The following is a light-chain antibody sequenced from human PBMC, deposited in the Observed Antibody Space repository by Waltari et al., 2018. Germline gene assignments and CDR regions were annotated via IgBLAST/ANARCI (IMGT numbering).Light chain of an antibody. V-gene: IGKV1-39*01. CDR3: QQSYSTPRT. Sequence: DIQVTQYPSSLSASVGDKVTITCRASQSLSSYLNWYQQKPGKAPKLLIYAASSLQSGVPSRFSGSGSGTDFTLTISSLQPEDFATYYCQQSYSTPRTFGQGTKVEIK. CDR1: QSLSSY. CDR2: AAS. J-gene: IGKJ1*01.